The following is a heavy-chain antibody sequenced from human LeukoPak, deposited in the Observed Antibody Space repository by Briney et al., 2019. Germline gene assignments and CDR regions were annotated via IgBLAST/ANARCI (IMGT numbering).Heavy chain of an antibody. Sequence: PGGSLRLSCAASGFTFSSYSMNWVRQAPGKGLEWVSSISSSSSYIYYADSVKGRFTISRDNAKNSLYLQMNSLRAEDTAVYYCARPILTIAVAGTIGYWGQGTLVTVSS. D-gene: IGHD6-19*01. CDR3: ARPILTIAVAGTIGY. V-gene: IGHV3-21*01. CDR2: ISSSSSYI. CDR1: GFTFSSYS. J-gene: IGHJ4*02.